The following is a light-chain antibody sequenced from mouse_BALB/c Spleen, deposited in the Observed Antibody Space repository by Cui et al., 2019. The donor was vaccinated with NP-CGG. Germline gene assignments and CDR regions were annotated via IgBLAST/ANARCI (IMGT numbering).Light chain of an antibody. J-gene: IGLJ1*01. CDR3: ALWYSNHWV. CDR2: GTN. CDR1: TGPVTTSNY. Sequence: QAVVTQESVHTTSPGETVTLTCRSSTGPVTTSNYANWVQEKPDHLFAGLIGGTNNRAPGVPARFSGSLIGDKAALTITGAQTEDEAIYFCALWYSNHWVFGGGTKLTVL. V-gene: IGLV1*01.